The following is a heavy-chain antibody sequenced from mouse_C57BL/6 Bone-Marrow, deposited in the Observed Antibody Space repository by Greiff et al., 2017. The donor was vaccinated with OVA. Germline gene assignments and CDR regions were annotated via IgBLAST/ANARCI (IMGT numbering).Heavy chain of an antibody. CDR1: GFTFSSYA. CDR2: ISDAGSYT. J-gene: IGHJ3*01. V-gene: IGHV5-4*03. CDR3: ARPYDSSYPAWFAY. D-gene: IGHD1-1*01. Sequence: EVKLMESGGGLVKPGGSLKLSCAASGFTFSSYAMSWVRQTPEKRLEWVATISDAGSYTYYPDNVKGRSTISRDNAKNNLYLQMSHLKSEDTAMYYCARPYDSSYPAWFAYWGQGTLVTVSA.